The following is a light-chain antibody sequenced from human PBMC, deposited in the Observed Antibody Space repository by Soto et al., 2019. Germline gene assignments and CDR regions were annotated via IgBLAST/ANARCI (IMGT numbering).Light chain of an antibody. CDR2: GAS. CDR1: QSVSSSY. CDR3: QQYGSSPWT. Sequence: EIVLTQSPGTLSLSPGERATLSCRASQSVSSSYLAWYQQTPGQAPRLLIYGASSRATGIPDRFSGSGSGTDFTRTISRLEPEDFAVYYWQQYGSSPWTFGQGTRVEIK. J-gene: IGKJ1*01. V-gene: IGKV3-20*01.